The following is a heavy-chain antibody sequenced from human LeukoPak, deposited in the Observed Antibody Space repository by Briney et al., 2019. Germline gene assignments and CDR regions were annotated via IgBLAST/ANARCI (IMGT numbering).Heavy chain of an antibody. J-gene: IGHJ4*02. D-gene: IGHD6-19*01. CDR1: GGSLSSTRYY. V-gene: IGHV4-39*07. CDR3: ARDLKAVAGTGD. CDR2: IYYSGNT. Sequence: PSETLSLTCTVSGGSLSSTRYYWGWIRQPPGKGLEWIGSIYYSGNTYSNPSLKSRVTMSVDTSKNQFSLKLSSVIAADTAVYYCARDLKAVAGTGDWGQGTLVTVSS.